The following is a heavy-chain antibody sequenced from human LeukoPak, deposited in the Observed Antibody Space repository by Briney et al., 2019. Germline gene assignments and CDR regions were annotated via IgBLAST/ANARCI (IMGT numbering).Heavy chain of an antibody. CDR3: AREYYGSGSYYNVGY. CDR1: GFTVSSNY. V-gene: IGHV3-66*01. CDR2: LYSGGST. D-gene: IGHD3-10*01. Sequence: GGSLRLSCAASGFTVSSNYMSWVRQAPGKGLEWVSVLYSGGSTYYADSVKGRFTISRDNSKNTLYLQMNRLRAEDTALYYCAREYYGSGSYYNVGYWGQGTLVTASS. J-gene: IGHJ4*02.